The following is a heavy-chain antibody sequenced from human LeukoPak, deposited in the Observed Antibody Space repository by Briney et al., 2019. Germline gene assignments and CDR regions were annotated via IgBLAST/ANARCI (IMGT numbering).Heavy chain of an antibody. D-gene: IGHD6-13*01. CDR2: IYGGGTT. CDR3: ARGMGSSWYYFDY. Sequence: GGSLRLSCAASGFTVSSHYMSWVRRAPGKGLEWVSLIYGGGTTYYADSVKGRFTISRDNSENTLYLQMDSLRAEDTAVYYCARGMGSSWYYFDYWGQGTLVTVSS. CDR1: GFTVSSHY. V-gene: IGHV3-53*01. J-gene: IGHJ4*02.